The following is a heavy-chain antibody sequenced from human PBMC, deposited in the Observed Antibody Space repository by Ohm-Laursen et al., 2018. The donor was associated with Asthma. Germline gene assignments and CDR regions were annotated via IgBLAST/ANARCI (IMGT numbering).Heavy chain of an antibody. Sequence: SLRLSCAASGFTFSSYAMSWVRQAPGKGLECVSAIIGSGADTYYADSVKGRFAISRDNSKNTLYLQMNTLRAEDTAVYYCARETATGSQNIHYYDLDVWGQGTTVIVSS. V-gene: IGHV3-23*01. CDR1: GFTFSSYA. CDR2: IIGSGADT. J-gene: IGHJ6*02. CDR3: ARETATGSQNIHYYDLDV. D-gene: IGHD2-15*01.